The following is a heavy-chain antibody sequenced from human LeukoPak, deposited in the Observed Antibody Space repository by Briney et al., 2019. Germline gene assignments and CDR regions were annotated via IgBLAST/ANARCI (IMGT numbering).Heavy chain of an antibody. CDR2: INPNSGGT. Sequence: ASVKVSCKASGYTVTGYYMHWVRQAPGQGLEWMGWINPNSGGTNYAQKFQGRVTMTRDTSISTAYMELSRLRSDDTAVYYCACGIYDSSGYYEVSLDYWGQGTLVTVSS. V-gene: IGHV1-2*02. CDR3: ACGIYDSSGYYEVSLDY. J-gene: IGHJ4*02. CDR1: GYTVTGYY. D-gene: IGHD3-22*01.